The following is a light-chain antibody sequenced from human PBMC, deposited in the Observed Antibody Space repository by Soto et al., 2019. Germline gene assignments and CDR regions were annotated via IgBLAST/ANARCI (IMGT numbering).Light chain of an antibody. CDR3: SSYTTSGTPV. V-gene: IGLV2-14*01. J-gene: IGLJ3*02. Sequence: QSALTQPASVSGSPGQTITISCTGTSSDVGGYNYLSGYQQQPGKAPKVMIYEVSNRPSGVSNRFSGSKSGNTASLTISGLQDEDEADYFCSSYTTSGTPVFGGGTKLTVL. CDR1: SSDVGGYNY. CDR2: EVS.